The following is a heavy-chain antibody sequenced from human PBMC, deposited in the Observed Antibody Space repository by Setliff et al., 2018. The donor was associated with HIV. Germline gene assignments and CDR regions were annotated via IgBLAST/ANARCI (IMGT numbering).Heavy chain of an antibody. CDR3: ASLLSRGYYYDRSGYSYRDY. J-gene: IGHJ4*02. V-gene: IGHV4-34*01. CDR2: INHSGSP. D-gene: IGHD3-22*01. CDR1: NGSFSGHY. Sequence: NPSETLSLTCVVYNGSFSGHYWSWIRQPPGKGLEWIGEINHSGSPNYNSSLKSRVTISLDTSKNQFSLKLSSVTAADTAVYYCASLLSRGYYYDRSGYSYRDYWGQGTLVTVSS.